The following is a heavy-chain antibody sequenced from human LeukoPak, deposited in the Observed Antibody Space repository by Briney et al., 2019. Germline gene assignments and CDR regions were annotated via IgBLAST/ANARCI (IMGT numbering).Heavy chain of an antibody. V-gene: IGHV4-4*08. Sequence: SETLSLTCTVTGGSISSYYWTWIRQPPGKGLEWIGYIYTRRSTNSNPSLKSRVTISVDTSRNQFSLKLNSVTAADTAVYYCARRNILTEGEAFDIWGQGAMVTVSS. CDR1: GGSISSYY. J-gene: IGHJ3*02. CDR3: ARRNILTEGEAFDI. D-gene: IGHD3-9*01. CDR2: IYTRRST.